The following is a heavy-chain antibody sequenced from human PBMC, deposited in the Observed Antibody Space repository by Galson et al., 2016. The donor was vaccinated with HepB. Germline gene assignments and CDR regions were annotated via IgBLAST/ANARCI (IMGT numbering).Heavy chain of an antibody. CDR1: GGTFRNYA. V-gene: IGHV1-69*13. D-gene: IGHD3-10*01. CDR3: ARWAGFEKDLWSGPFNY. CDR2: IIPMFGKA. Sequence: SVKVSCKASGGTFRNYAISWVRQAPGQGLEWMGWIIPMFGKAKYAEKFQGRVTITADESTSTAYMELRSLRSEDTAVYYCARWAGFEKDLWSGPFNYWGQGTLVTVSS. J-gene: IGHJ4*02.